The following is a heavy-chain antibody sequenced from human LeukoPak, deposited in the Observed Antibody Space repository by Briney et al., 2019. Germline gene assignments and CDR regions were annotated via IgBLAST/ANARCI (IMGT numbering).Heavy chain of an antibody. CDR1: GGSFSGYY. D-gene: IGHD3-10*01. CDR3: ARDWDYYGSGSYLDY. V-gene: IGHV4-34*01. CDR2: IKHSGST. Sequence: PSETLSLTCAVYGGSFSGYYWNWIRQPPGKGLEWIGEIKHSGSTKYSPSLKSRVTISVDTSTHQFSLKLNSVTAADTAVYYCARDWDYYGSGSYLDYWGQGTLVTVSS. J-gene: IGHJ4*02.